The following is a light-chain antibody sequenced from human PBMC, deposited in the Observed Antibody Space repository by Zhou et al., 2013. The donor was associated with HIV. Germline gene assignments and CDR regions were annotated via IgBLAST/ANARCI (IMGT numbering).Light chain of an antibody. CDR2: GAS. CDR1: QNVNNNY. J-gene: IGKJ1*01. Sequence: EIVLTQFPGTLSLSPGEGVTLSCTASQNVNNNYLAWYQQKFGQVPRLLIYGASNRATGIPDRFSGSGSGTDFTLTISRLEPEDFAVYYCHQYGTXPTWTFGQGTKVEIK. V-gene: IGKV3-20*01. CDR3: HQYGTXPTWT.